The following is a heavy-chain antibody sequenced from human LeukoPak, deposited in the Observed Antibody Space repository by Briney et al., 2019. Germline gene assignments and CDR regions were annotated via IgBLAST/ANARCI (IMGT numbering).Heavy chain of an antibody. V-gene: IGHV3-48*04. CDR2: ISNSSSTI. CDR3: ARGFWGSSGRYDILTGLDDHLLDY. CDR1: GFTFSSYS. Sequence: PGGSLRLSCAASGFTFSSYSMNWVRQAPGKGLEWVSYISNSSSTIYYADSVKGRFTISRDNAKNSLYLQMNSLRAEDTAVYYCARGFWGSSGRYDILTGLDDHLLDYWGQGTLVTVSS. J-gene: IGHJ4*02. D-gene: IGHD3-9*01.